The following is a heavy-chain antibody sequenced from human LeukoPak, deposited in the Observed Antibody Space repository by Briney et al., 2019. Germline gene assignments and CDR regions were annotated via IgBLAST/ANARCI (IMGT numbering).Heavy chain of an antibody. CDR2: IYYIGST. V-gene: IGHV4-59*12. D-gene: IGHD6-19*01. CDR3: ARGLIKGLTVAGSG. CDR1: GGSISSFY. Sequence: SETLSLTCSVSGGSISSFYWSWIRQPPGKGLEWIGYIYYIGSTNYNPSLKSRVTISGDTSKNQFSLKLTSMTAADTAVYYCARGLIKGLTVAGSGWGQGTLVTVSS. J-gene: IGHJ4*02.